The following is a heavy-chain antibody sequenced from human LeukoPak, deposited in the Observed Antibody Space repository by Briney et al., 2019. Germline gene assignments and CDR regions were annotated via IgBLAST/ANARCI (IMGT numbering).Heavy chain of an antibody. V-gene: IGHV3-72*01. CDR2: TRNKANSYTT. D-gene: IGHD4-17*01. Sequence: GGSLRLSCAASGFTFSDHCMDWVRQAPGKGLEWVGRTRNKANSYTTEYAASVKGRFTISRDDSKNSLYLQMNSLKTEDAAVYYCARGRVTTLYYFDYWGQGTLVTVSS. CDR1: GFTFSDHC. J-gene: IGHJ4*02. CDR3: ARGRVTTLYYFDY.